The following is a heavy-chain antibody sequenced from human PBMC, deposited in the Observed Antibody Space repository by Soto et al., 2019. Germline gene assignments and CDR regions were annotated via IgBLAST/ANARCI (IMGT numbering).Heavy chain of an antibody. CDR2: ISGSGGST. V-gene: IGHV3-23*01. J-gene: IGHJ6*02. D-gene: IGHD4-17*01. Sequence: GGSLRLSCAASGFTFSSYAMSWVRQAPGKGLEWVSAISGSGGSTYYADSVKGRFTISRDNSKNTLYLQMNSLRAEDTAVYYCAKVSAGVHYGDYSRHYYYYGMDVWGQGTTVTVSS. CDR3: AKVSAGVHYGDYSRHYYYYGMDV. CDR1: GFTFSSYA.